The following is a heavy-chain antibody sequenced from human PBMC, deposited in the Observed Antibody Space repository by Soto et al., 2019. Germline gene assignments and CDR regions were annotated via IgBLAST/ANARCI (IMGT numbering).Heavy chain of an antibody. CDR1: GGTFSNYA. CDR2: IIPIFGSA. CDR3: AKDGGKDGYFGNWFDP. J-gene: IGHJ5*02. Sequence: QVQLVQSGAEVKKPGSSVKVSCKASGGTFSNYAITWVRQAPGQGLEWLGRIIPIFGSANFAQKFQGRVTLTADESTTTVYMELSSLRSDDPGGYYCAKDGGKDGYFGNWFDPWGQGTLVTVSS. D-gene: IGHD5-12*01. V-gene: IGHV1-69*15.